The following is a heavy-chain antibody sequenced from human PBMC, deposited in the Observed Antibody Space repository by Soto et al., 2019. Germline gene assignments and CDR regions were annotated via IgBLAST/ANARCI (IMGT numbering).Heavy chain of an antibody. J-gene: IGHJ4*02. CDR1: GYTFTDYF. Sequence: ASVKVSCKASGYTFTDYFVHWVRLAPGQGLEWMGWVNPDTGVATFPQKFQGRVTVTRDASINTDYMELTHLTSEDTGIYYCARDPIRGGVPYFFDFWGLGTQVTVSS. CDR3: ARDPIRGGVPYFFDF. D-gene: IGHD3-16*01. CDR2: VNPDTGVA. V-gene: IGHV1-2*02.